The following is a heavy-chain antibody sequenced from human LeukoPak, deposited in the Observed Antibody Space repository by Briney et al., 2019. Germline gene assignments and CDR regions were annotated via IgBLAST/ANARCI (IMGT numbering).Heavy chain of an antibody. CDR1: GFTFSSYS. D-gene: IGHD1-26*01. Sequence: GSLRLSCAASGFTFSSYSMNWIRQPPGKGLEWIGSIYYSGSTYYNPSLKSRVTISVDTSKNQFSLKLSSVTAADTAVYYCARRKWEPHDAFDIWGQGTMVTVSS. V-gene: IGHV4-39*01. CDR3: ARRKWEPHDAFDI. CDR2: IYYSGST. J-gene: IGHJ3*02.